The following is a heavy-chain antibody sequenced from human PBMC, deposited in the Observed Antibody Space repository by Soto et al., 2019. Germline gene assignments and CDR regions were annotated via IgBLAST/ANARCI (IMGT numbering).Heavy chain of an antibody. CDR1: TGSISSSDYY. D-gene: IGHD1-26*01. CDR2: IFYLGNT. CDR3: ARLDYSGSYSRWFDP. J-gene: IGHJ5*02. V-gene: IGHV4-39*01. Sequence: SETLSLTCDVSTGSISSSDYYWGWIRQPPGKGLEWIGSIFYLGNTYYNPSLKSRVTISVDTSKNQFSLNLSSLTAADTAVYYCARLDYSGSYSRWFDPWGQGTLVTSPQ.